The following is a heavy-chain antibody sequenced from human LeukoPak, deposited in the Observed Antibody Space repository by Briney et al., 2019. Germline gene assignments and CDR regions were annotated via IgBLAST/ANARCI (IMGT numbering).Heavy chain of an antibody. Sequence: SVKVSCKASGGTFSSYAISWVRQAPGQGLEWMGGIIPIFGTANYAQKFQGRVTITADESTSTAYMELGSLRSEDTAVYYCARMYGGNSESHDYWGQGTLVTVSS. J-gene: IGHJ4*02. V-gene: IGHV1-69*01. D-gene: IGHD4-23*01. CDR3: ARMYGGNSESHDY. CDR1: GGTFSSYA. CDR2: IIPIFGTA.